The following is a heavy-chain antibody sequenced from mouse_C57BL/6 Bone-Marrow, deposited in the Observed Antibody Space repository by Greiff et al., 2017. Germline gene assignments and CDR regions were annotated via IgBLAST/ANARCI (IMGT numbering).Heavy chain of an antibody. CDR2: ILPGSGST. J-gene: IGHJ1*03. CDR1: GYTFTGYW. CDR3: ARHYYGSSYWYFDV. V-gene: IGHV1-9*01. D-gene: IGHD1-1*01. Sequence: QVQLKESGAELMKPGASVKLSCKATGYTFTGYWIEWVKQRPGHGLEWIGEILPGSGSTNYNEKFKGKATFTADTSSNTAYMQLSSLTTEDSAIYYWARHYYGSSYWYFDVWGTGTTVTVSS.